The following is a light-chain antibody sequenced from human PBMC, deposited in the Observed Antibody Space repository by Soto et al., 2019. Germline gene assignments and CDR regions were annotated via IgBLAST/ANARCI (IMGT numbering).Light chain of an antibody. V-gene: IGKV1-5*03. CDR3: QQYNAYSYT. CDR2: KAS. Sequence: DIQMTQSPSTLSASVGDRVTITCRASQSISSWLAWYQQKPGKAPKLLIYKASSLESGVPSRFSGNGSGTEFTLTINILQPDDFATYYCQQYNAYSYTFGQGTKLEIK. CDR1: QSISSW. J-gene: IGKJ2*01.